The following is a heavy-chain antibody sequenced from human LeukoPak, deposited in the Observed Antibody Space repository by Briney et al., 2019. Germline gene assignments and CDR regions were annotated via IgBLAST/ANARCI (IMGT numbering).Heavy chain of an antibody. CDR1: VGSISSGGYF. V-gene: IGHV4-31*03. D-gene: IGHD3-22*01. J-gene: IGHJ1*01. CDR2: IYYSGST. CDR3: ASVSYDTSLQH. Sequence: PSETLSLTCTVSVGSISSGGYFWSWIRQHPGKGLEWIGYIYYSGSTYYNPSLKGRVTISVDTSKNQFSLRLSSVTAADTAIYYCASVSYDTSLQHWGQGTLVTVSS.